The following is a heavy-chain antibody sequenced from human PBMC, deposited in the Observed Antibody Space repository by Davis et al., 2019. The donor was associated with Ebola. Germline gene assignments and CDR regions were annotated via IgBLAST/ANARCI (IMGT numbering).Heavy chain of an antibody. V-gene: IGHV3-7*01. CDR3: ARDRFGITIFGVVTKG. J-gene: IGHJ4*02. D-gene: IGHD3-3*01. CDR2: IKQDGSEK. CDR1: GFTFNSYW. Sequence: PGGSLRLSCAASGFTFNSYWMSWVRQAPGKGLEWVANIKQDGSEKYYVDSVKGRFTISRDNAKNSLYLQMNSLRAEDTAVYYCARDRFGITIFGVVTKGWGQGTLVTVSS.